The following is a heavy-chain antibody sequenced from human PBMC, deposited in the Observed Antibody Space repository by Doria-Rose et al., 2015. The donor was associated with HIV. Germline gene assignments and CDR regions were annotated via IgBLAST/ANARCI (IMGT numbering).Heavy chain of an antibody. CDR1: GVSLSSPGMG. V-gene: IGHV2-26*01. CDR2: IYSDVER. J-gene: IGHJ4*02. CDR3: ARIKSSRWYHKYYFDF. Sequence: QVTLKESGPVLMKPTETLTLTCTVSGVSLSSPGMGASWIRQPPGKDLEWLAHIYSDVERAYKTSLKSRLTISRGASKSQVVLTMTDMDPVDTATYYCARIKSSRWYHKYYFDFWGQGTLVIVSA. D-gene: IGHD6-13*01.